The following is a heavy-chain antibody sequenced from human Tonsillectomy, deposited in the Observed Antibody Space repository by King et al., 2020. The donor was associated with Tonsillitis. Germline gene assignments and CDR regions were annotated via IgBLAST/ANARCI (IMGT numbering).Heavy chain of an antibody. CDR1: GGSISSNTYY. D-gene: IGHD2-2*01. J-gene: IGHJ6*02. V-gene: IGHV4-39*01. Sequence: QLQESGPGLVKPSETLSLTCTVSGGSISSNTYYWGWIRQPPGKGLEWIGSIYYSGSTYHNLSLKSRVTISVDTSKNQFSLKLSSVTAADTAVYFCAGHFSEGSTSFYAKFCGMDVWAQGTTVTVSS. CDR2: IYYSGST. CDR3: AGHFSEGSTSFYAKFCGMDV.